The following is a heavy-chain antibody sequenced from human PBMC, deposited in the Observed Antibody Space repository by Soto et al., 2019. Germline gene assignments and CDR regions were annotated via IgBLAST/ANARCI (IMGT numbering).Heavy chain of an antibody. Sequence: QVQVVESGGNIVQPGTSLRLSCAASGFAFTNYGIHWVRQPPGKGREWVAHISNDGSKKFYADSVKGRFTISRDNSENTVYLQMTSLRPDDTAVFYCARDVAMPTGFGLGYWGQGTLVTVSS. D-gene: IGHD3-16*01. CDR3: ARDVAMPTGFGLGY. J-gene: IGHJ4*02. CDR2: ISNDGSKK. CDR1: GFAFTNYG. V-gene: IGHV3-30*03.